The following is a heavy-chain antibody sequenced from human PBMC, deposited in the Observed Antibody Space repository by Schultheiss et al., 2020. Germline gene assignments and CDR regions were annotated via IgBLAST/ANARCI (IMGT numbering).Heavy chain of an antibody. CDR3: ARSRPGYPSGVDY. D-gene: IGHD3-9*01. Sequence: ASVKVSCKASGYTFTGYYMHWVRQAPGQGLEWMGRINPNSGGTNYAQKFQGRVTMTRDTSISTAYMELSRLRSDDTAVYYCARSRPGYPSGVDYWGQGTLVTVS. CDR2: INPNSGGT. J-gene: IGHJ4*02. V-gene: IGHV1-2*06. CDR1: GYTFTGYY.